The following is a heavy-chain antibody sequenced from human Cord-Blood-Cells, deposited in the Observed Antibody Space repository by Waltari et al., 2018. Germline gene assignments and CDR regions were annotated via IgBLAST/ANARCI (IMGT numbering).Heavy chain of an antibody. CDR1: GGSISSSSYY. Sequence: QLQLQESGPGLVKPSETLSLTCTVSGGSISSSSYYWGWIRPPAGKGLEWIGSFYYSGSTYYNPSLKSRVTISGDTSKNPFSLKLSSVTAADTAVYYCARHGWDEYSSSSDAFDIWGQGTMVTVSS. J-gene: IGHJ3*02. CDR2: FYYSGST. CDR3: ARHGWDEYSSSSDAFDI. D-gene: IGHD6-6*01. V-gene: IGHV4-39*01.